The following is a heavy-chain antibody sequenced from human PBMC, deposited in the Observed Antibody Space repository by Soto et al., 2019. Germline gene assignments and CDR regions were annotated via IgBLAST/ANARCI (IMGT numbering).Heavy chain of an antibody. CDR2: LNSDGSST. D-gene: IGHD3-3*01. Sequence: EVQLVESGGGLVQPGGYLRLSCAASGFTFSSYWMHWVRQAPGKGLVWVSRLNSDGSSTSYADSVKGRFTISRDNAKNTLYLQMNSLRAEDTAVYYCARASTYYDFWSGYPGEKYYFDYWGQGTLVTVSS. CDR3: ARASTYYDFWSGYPGEKYYFDY. V-gene: IGHV3-74*01. CDR1: GFTFSSYW. J-gene: IGHJ4*02.